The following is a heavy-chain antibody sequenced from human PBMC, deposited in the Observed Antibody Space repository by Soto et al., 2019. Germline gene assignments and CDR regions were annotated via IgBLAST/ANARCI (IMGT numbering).Heavy chain of an antibody. CDR3: ARVRQGCSANNCYIDF. V-gene: IGHV4-4*02. J-gene: IGHJ4*03. D-gene: IGHD1-1*01. CDR2: VHISGHS. Sequence: SETLSLTCTLSGGSVRAPDWWNWVRQSPDKGLEWIAEVHISGHSNYNPSLRSRVSVSIDSSKNQFYLNLNSVTAADTAIYYCARVRQGCSANNCYIDFWGQGTQVTVSS. CDR1: GGSVRAPDW.